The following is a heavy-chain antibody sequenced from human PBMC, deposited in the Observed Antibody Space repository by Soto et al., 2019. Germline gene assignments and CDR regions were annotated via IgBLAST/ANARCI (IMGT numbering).Heavy chain of an antibody. J-gene: IGHJ4*02. Sequence: PSETLSLTCAASGYSISSSNWWGWIRQPPGKGLEWIGYIYYSGSTYYNPSLKSRVTMSVDTSKNQFSLKLSSVTAVDTAVYYCARRTLDSQGIYYFDYWGQGTLVTVSS. CDR1: GYSISSSNW. D-gene: IGHD3-22*01. V-gene: IGHV4-28*01. CDR2: IYYSGST. CDR3: ARRTLDSQGIYYFDY.